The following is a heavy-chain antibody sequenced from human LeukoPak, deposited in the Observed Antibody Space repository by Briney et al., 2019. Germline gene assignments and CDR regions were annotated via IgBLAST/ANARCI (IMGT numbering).Heavy chain of an antibody. CDR3: AKGLLTKTHGISWDPFDS. Sequence: GRSLRLSCAASGFTFSGYAMTWVRQAPGKGLEWVATISGPGSTTYYADSVKGRFTISRDNSQNTLYLQMNSLRAEDTAIYYCAKGLLTKTHGISWDPFDSWGQGTLVSVSS. V-gene: IGHV3-23*01. D-gene: IGHD6-13*01. J-gene: IGHJ4*02. CDR1: GFTFSGYA. CDR2: ISGPGSTT.